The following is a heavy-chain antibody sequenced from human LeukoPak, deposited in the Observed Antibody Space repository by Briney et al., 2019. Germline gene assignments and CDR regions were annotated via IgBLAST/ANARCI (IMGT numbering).Heavy chain of an antibody. D-gene: IGHD4-17*01. CDR3: ARDFAGDRDY. V-gene: IGHV3-74*01. CDR2: INPNGITT. J-gene: IGHJ4*02. Sequence: GGSLRLSCAASGFIFRNYWMHWVRHAPGKGLVWVARINPNGITTTYTDSVKGRFTISRDNAKNTLYLQMNSLRAEDTAVYYCARDFAGDRDYWGQGTLVTVSS. CDR1: GFIFRNYW.